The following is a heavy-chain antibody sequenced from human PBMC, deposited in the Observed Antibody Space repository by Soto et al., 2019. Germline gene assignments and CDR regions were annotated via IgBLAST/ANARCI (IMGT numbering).Heavy chain of an antibody. J-gene: IGHJ6*02. CDR2: ISYDGSNK. Sequence: PGGSLRLSCAASGFTFSSYGMHWVRQAPGKGLEWVAVISYDGSNKYYADSVKGRFTISRDNSKDTLYVQMNSLRAEDTAVYYCAKDVNWNDTLNYYFGMDVWGQGTSVTVSS. V-gene: IGHV3-30*18. CDR1: GFTFSSYG. CDR3: AKDVNWNDTLNYYFGMDV. D-gene: IGHD1-1*01.